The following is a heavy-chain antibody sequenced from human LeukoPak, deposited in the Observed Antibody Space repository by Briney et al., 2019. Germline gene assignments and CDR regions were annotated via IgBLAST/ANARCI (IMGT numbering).Heavy chain of an antibody. J-gene: IGHJ5*02. CDR1: GYSYTDYY. V-gene: IGHV1-2*02. D-gene: IGHD2-21*01. CDR2: INPNSGGT. CDR3: TRADRLDGGPYLIGP. Sequence: ASVKVSCKTSGYSYTDYYMHWVRQAPGQGLEWMGWINPNSGGTSSAQKFQGRVTMTRDTSITTVYMEVSWLTSDDTAIYYCTRADRLDGGPYLIGPWGQGTLVTVSS.